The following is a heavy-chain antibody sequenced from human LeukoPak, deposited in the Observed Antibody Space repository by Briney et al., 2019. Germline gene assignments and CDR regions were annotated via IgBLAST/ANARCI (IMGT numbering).Heavy chain of an antibody. J-gene: IGHJ4*02. CDR1: GGSISSYY. D-gene: IGHD6-6*01. CDR2: IYYSGST. CDR3: ARAVEYSSSSFDH. V-gene: IGHV4-59*01. Sequence: PSETLSLTCTVSGGSISSYYWSWIRQPPGKGLEWIGYIYYSGSTNYNPSLKSRVTISVDTSKNQFSLKLSSVTAADTAVYYCARAVEYSSSSFDHWGQGTLVTVSS.